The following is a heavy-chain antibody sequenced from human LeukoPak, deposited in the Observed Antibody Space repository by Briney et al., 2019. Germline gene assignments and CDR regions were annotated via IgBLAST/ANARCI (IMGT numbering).Heavy chain of an antibody. CDR1: GFTFSSYG. D-gene: IGHD2-2*01. V-gene: IGHV3-30*02. J-gene: IGHJ4*02. CDR2: TRYDGSNK. Sequence: PGGSLRLSCAASGFTFSSYGMHWVRQAPGKGLEWVAFTRYDGSNKYYADSVKGRFTNSRDNSKNTLYLQMNSLRAEDTAVYYCATRVGYYFDYWGQGTLVTVSS. CDR3: ATRVGYYFDY.